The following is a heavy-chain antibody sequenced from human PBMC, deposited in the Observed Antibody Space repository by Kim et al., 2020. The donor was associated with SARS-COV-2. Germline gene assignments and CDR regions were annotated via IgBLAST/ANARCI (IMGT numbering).Heavy chain of an antibody. CDR3: TRRRGEYSNSWFDT. J-gene: IGHJ5*02. CDR1: GFTFSDSA. CDR2: IRSKPNNYAT. Sequence: GGSLRLSCAASGFTFSDSAMHWVRQASGKGLEWVGRIRSKPNNYATAYGASVKGSFTMSRDDWKKTAYLQMNSLKIEDTAVYYCTRRRGEYSNSWFDTWGQGTLVTVSS. V-gene: IGHV3-73*01. D-gene: IGHD5-12*01.